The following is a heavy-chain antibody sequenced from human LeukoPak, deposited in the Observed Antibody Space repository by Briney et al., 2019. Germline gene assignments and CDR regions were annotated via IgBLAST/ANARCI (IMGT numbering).Heavy chain of an antibody. CDR1: GGSISSYY. CDR2: IYYSGSS. CDR3: ARSYDVLTGLQPDIGFDY. D-gene: IGHD3-9*01. V-gene: IGHV4-59*08. J-gene: IGHJ4*02. Sequence: PSETLSLTCTVSGGSISSYYWSWIRQPPGKGLEWIGYIYYSGSSNYNPSLKSRVTISVDTSKNQFSLKLSSVTAADTAVYFCARSYDVLTGLQPDIGFDYWGQGTLVTVSS.